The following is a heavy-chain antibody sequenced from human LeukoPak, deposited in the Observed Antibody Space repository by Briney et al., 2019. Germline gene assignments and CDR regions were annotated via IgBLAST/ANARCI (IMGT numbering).Heavy chain of an antibody. CDR3: ARAAVVPNFDY. Sequence: ASVKVSCKASGYTFTSYYMHWVRQAPGQGLEWMGIISPSGGSTSYAQKFQGRVTMTRDMSTSTVYMELSSLRSEDTAVYYCARAAVVPNFDYWGQGTLVTVSS. CDR1: GYTFTSYY. J-gene: IGHJ4*02. D-gene: IGHD6-19*01. CDR2: ISPSGGST. V-gene: IGHV1-46*01.